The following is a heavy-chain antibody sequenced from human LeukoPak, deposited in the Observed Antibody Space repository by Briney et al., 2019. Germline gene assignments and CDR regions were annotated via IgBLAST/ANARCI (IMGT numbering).Heavy chain of an antibody. Sequence: ASVKVSCKASGYTFTSYDINWVRRATGQGLEWMGWMNPNSGNTGYAQKFQGRVTMTRNTSISTAYMELSSLRSEDTAVYYCARIKSLPRRSNIVVVPATTYFDYWGQGTLVTVSS. CDR1: GYTFTSYD. J-gene: IGHJ4*02. V-gene: IGHV1-8*01. D-gene: IGHD2-2*01. CDR3: ARIKSLPRRSNIVVVPATTYFDY. CDR2: MNPNSGNT.